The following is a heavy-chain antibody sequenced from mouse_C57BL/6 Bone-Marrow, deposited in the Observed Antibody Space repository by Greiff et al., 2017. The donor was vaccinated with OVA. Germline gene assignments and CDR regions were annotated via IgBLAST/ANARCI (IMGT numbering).Heavy chain of an antibody. V-gene: IGHV5-4*01. CDR1: GFTFSSYA. CDR3: AREDRPYWYFDV. Sequence: EVQVVESGGGLVKPGGSLKLSCAASGFTFSSYAMSWVRQTPEKRLEWVATISDGGSYTYYPDNVKGRFTISRDNAKNNLYLQMSHLKSEDTAMYYCAREDRPYWYFDVWGTGTTVTVSS. D-gene: IGHD3-3*01. CDR2: ISDGGSYT. J-gene: IGHJ1*03.